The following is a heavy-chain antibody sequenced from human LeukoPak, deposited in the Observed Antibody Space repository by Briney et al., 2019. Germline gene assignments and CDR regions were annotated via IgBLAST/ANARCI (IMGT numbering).Heavy chain of an antibody. D-gene: IGHD6-13*01. CDR3: AREGAAAGTPYYYYYYGMDV. CDR2: IYYSGST. Sequence: SQTLSLTCTVSGGSISSGGYYWRWIRQHPGKGLEWIGYIYYSGSTYYNPSLKSRVTISVDTSKNQFSLKLSSVTAADTAVYYCAREGAAAGTPYYYYYYGMDVWGQGTTVTVSS. CDR1: GGSISSGGYY. J-gene: IGHJ6*02. V-gene: IGHV4-31*03.